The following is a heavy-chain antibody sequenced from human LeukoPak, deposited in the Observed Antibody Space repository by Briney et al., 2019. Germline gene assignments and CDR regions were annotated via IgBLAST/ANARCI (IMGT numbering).Heavy chain of an antibody. CDR2: MNPNSGNT. CDR1: GYTFTSYD. J-gene: IGHJ5*02. D-gene: IGHD2-21*01. Sequence: ASVKVSCKASGYTFTSYDINWVRQATGQGLEWMGWMNPNSGNTGYAQKLQGRVTMTTDTSTSTAYMELRSLRSDDTAVYYCARDRLWFDPWGQGTLVTVSS. V-gene: IGHV1-8*01. CDR3: ARDRLWFDP.